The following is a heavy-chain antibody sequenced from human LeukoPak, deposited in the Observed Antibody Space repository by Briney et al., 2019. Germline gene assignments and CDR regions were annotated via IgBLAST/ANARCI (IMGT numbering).Heavy chain of an antibody. D-gene: IGHD6-13*01. Sequence: GGSLRLSCAASGFTFSSYAMSWVRQAPGKGLEWASAISGSGGSTYYADSVKGRFTISRDSSQSTLYLHMNSLSTEDTALYYCARAVPAPGTPENAFDIWGQGTMVTVSS. J-gene: IGHJ3*02. CDR3: ARAVPAPGTPENAFDI. CDR2: ISGSGGST. V-gene: IGHV3-23*01. CDR1: GFTFSSYA.